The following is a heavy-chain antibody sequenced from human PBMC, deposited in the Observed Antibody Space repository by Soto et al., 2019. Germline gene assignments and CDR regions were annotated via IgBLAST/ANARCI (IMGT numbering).Heavy chain of an antibody. Sequence: SETLSLTCTVSGGSISSDYWSWIRQPPGKGLEWIGYIYYIGSTSYNPTNYNPSLKSRVTISVDTSKNQFSLKMNSVTAADTAMYYCARANRLRKWGQGTLVTVSS. J-gene: IGHJ4*02. CDR1: GGSISSDY. D-gene: IGHD4-17*01. V-gene: IGHV4-59*01. CDR3: ARANRLRK. CDR2: IYYIGSTSYNPT.